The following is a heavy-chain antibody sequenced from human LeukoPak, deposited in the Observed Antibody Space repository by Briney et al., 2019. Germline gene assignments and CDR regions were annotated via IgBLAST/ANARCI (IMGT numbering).Heavy chain of an antibody. CDR1: GGSISSSSYY. J-gene: IGHJ3*02. Sequence: SETLSLTCTVSGGSISSSSYYWGWIRQPPGKGLEWIGSIYYSGSTYYNPSLKSRVTISVDTSKNQFSLKLSPVTAADTAVYYCARGEGPPAILTDDAFDIWGQGTMVTVSS. CDR3: ARGEGPPAILTDDAFDI. D-gene: IGHD2-21*02. V-gene: IGHV4-39*07. CDR2: IYYSGST.